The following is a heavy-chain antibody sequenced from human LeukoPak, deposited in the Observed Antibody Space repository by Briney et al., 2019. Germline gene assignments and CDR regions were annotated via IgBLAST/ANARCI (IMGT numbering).Heavy chain of an antibody. CDR2: IYYSGST. J-gene: IGHJ6*03. CDR1: GGSISSHY. V-gene: IGHV4-59*11. Sequence: SETLSLTCTVSGGSISSHYWSWIRQPPGKGLEWIGYIYYSGSTNYNPSLKSRVTITVDTPKNQFSLKLSSVTAADTAVYYCARAATYYDFWSDYYYYMDVWGKGTTVTVSS. D-gene: IGHD3-3*01. CDR3: ARAATYYDFWSDYYYYMDV.